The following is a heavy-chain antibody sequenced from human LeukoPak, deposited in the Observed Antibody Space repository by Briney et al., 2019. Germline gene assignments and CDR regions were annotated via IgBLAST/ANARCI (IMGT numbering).Heavy chain of an antibody. D-gene: IGHD2-2*02. J-gene: IGHJ6*03. CDR1: GFTFSRYW. CDR3: ARDGIYCGGTSCNRSYYYYMDV. CDR2: SNSDGSST. Sequence: GGSLRLSCAASGFTFSRYWMHWVRQAPGKGLVWVSLSNSDGSSTSYADSVKGRFTISRDNAKNTLYLQMNSLRAEDTAVYYCARDGIYCGGTSCNRSYYYYMDVWGKGTTVTVSS. V-gene: IGHV3-74*01.